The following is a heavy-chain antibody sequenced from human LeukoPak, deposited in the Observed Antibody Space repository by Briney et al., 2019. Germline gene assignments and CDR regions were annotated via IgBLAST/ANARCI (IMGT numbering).Heavy chain of an antibody. CDR2: IKSKTDGGTT. Sequence: GGSLRLSCAASGFTFSNAWMSWVRQAPGKGLEWVGRIKSKTDGGTTDYAAPVKGRFTISRDDPKTTLFLQMNSLKTEDTAVYYCTTGLCSSTSCPYYYYYYYMDVWGKGTTVTVSS. CDR3: TTGLCSSTSCPYYYYYYYMDV. D-gene: IGHD2-2*01. J-gene: IGHJ6*03. CDR1: GFTFSNAW. V-gene: IGHV3-15*01.